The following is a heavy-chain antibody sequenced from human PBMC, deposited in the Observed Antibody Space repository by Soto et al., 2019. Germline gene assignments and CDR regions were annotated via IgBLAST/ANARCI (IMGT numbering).Heavy chain of an antibody. CDR2: ISSGGITT. CDR3: ARDWGLEPQNWFDP. D-gene: IGHD3-16*01. V-gene: IGHV3-48*04. J-gene: IGHJ5*02. Sequence: TGGSLRLSCAASGFPFSSYWMTWVRQAPGKGLEWLSCISSGGITTYYADSVKGRFTISRDNAKKSLYLQMNSLRAEDTAVYYCARDWGLEPQNWFDPWGLGTLVTVSS. CDR1: GFPFSSYW.